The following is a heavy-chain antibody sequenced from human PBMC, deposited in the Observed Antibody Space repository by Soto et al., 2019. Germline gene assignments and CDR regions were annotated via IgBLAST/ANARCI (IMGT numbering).Heavy chain of an antibody. J-gene: IGHJ3*02. CDR2: ITPFNGNT. CDR3: ARSYYYDSSGYYYGAFDI. V-gene: IGHV1-45*02. Sequence: SVKVSCNASGYPLTYRYVHWVRQAPGQALEWMGWITPFNGNTNYAQKFQDRVTITRDRSMSTAYMELSSLRSEDTAMYYCARSYYYDSSGYYYGAFDIWGQGTMVTVPS. D-gene: IGHD3-22*01. CDR1: GYPLTYRY.